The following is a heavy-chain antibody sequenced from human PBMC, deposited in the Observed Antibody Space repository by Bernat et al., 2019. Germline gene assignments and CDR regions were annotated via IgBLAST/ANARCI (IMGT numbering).Heavy chain of an antibody. V-gene: IGHV1-69*01. CDR1: GGTFSSYA. D-gene: IGHD3-3*01. Sequence: QVQLVQSGAEVKKPGSSVKVSCKASGGTFSSYAISWVRQAPGQGLEWMGGIIPIFGTANHAQKFQGRVTITADESTSTAYMELSSLRSEDTAVYYCARVYYDFWSGYRGGDYMDVWGKGTTVTVSS. CDR2: IIPIFGTA. J-gene: IGHJ6*03. CDR3: ARVYYDFWSGYRGGDYMDV.